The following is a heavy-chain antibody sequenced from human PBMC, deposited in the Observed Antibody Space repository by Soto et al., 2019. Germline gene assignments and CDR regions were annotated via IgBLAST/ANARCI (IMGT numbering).Heavy chain of an antibody. J-gene: IGHJ6*01. CDR1: GFSFRNAW. D-gene: IGHD2-2*01. Sequence: ELQLVESGGGLVKPGGSLRLSCAASGFSFRNAWMSWVRQAPGKGLEWVGHIKSQGDGGTRDYAAPVKGRFTISRDDSKNTLFLQMNSLKNEDTAVYFCTTDLQAYCDGTTCYAGNYYYDDMDVW. CDR3: TTDLQAYCDGTTCYAGNYYYDDMDV. V-gene: IGHV3-15*01. CDR2: IKSQGDGGTR.